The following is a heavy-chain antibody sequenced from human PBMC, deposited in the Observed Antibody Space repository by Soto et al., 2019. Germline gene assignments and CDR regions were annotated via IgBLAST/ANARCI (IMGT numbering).Heavy chain of an antibody. CDR1: GYTFTSYG. Sequence: ASVKVSCKASGYTFTSYGNRWVRQAPGQGLEWMGWISAYNGNTNYAQKLQVRVTITSLASKRTGYRELRRRGCEAAAVYFCARDSCESSGYDGWCGPWGQGTL. CDR2: ISAYNGNT. CDR3: ARDSCESSGYDGWCGP. V-gene: IGHV1-18*04. D-gene: IGHD3-22*01. J-gene: IGHJ5*02.